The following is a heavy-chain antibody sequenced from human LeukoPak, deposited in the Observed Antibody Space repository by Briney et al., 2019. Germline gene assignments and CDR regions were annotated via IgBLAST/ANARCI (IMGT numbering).Heavy chain of an antibody. D-gene: IGHD3-10*01. V-gene: IGHV1-46*01. CDR3: ARECGSLLWFGELFGWFDP. CDR2: INPSGGST. J-gene: IGHJ5*02. CDR1: GYTFTSYY. Sequence: VASVKVSCKASGYTFTSYYMHWVRQAPGQGLEWMGIINPSGGSTSYAQKFQGRVTMTRDTSTSTVYMELSSLRSEDTAGYYCARECGSLLWFGELFGWFDPWGQGTLVTVSS.